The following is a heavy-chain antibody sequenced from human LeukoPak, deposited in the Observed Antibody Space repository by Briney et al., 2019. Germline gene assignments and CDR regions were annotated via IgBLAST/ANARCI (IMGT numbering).Heavy chain of an antibody. CDR2: FYISGST. V-gene: IGHV4-4*07. D-gene: IGHD6-13*01. J-gene: IGHJ4*02. CDR1: GGSLTSYY. Sequence: PSETLSLTCTVSGGSLTSYYWSWIRQPAGKGLEFIGRFYISGSTSYNPSLTSRVTMSVDTSKNQFSLRLSSVTAADTALYYCAREGSSSAARGFDYWGQGTLVTVSS. CDR3: AREGSSSAARGFDY.